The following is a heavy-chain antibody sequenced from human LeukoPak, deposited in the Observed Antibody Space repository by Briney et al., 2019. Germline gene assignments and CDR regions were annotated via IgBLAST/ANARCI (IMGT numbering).Heavy chain of an antibody. CDR2: IGWNSGGI. CDR1: GFTFDDYA. V-gene: IGHV3-9*01. Sequence: GGSLRLSCAASGFTFDDYAMHWVRQAPGKGLEWVSGIGWNSGGIGYADSVKGRFTISRDNAKNSLYLQMNSLRAEDTALYYCAKAQQIQLWAYDYWGQGTLVTVSS. J-gene: IGHJ4*02. D-gene: IGHD5-18*01. CDR3: AKAQQIQLWAYDY.